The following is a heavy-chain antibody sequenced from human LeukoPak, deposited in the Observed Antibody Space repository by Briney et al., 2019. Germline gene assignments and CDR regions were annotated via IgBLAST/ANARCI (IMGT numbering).Heavy chain of an antibody. J-gene: IGHJ4*02. Sequence: GGSLRLSCAASGFTFDDYGMSWVRKGPGKGLEWVSGIRSDGGDAAYADSVKGRFTISRDNAKNTVYLQMNSLRAEDTAVYYCAVIITRHYWGQGTLVTVSP. D-gene: IGHD3-22*01. V-gene: IGHV3-20*04. CDR3: AVIITRHY. CDR2: IRSDGGDA. CDR1: GFTFDDYG.